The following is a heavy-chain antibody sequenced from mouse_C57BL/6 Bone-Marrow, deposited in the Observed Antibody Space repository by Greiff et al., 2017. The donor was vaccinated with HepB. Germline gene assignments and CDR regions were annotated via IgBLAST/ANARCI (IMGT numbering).Heavy chain of an antibody. D-gene: IGHD2-5*01. CDR2: IYPGSGNT. CDR1: GYTFTDYY. Sequence: QVHVKQSGAELVRPGASVKLSCKASGYTFTDYYINWVKQRPGQGLEWIARIYPGSGNTYYNEKFKGKATLTAEKSSSTAYMQLSSLTSEDSAVYFCARQPSYYSNYCWYFDVWGTGTTVTVSS. V-gene: IGHV1-76*01. CDR3: ARQPSYYSNYCWYFDV. J-gene: IGHJ1*03.